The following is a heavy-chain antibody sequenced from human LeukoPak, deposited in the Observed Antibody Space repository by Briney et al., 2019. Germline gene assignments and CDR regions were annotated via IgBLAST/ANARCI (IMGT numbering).Heavy chain of an antibody. Sequence: ASVKVSCKVSGYTLTELSMHWVRQAPGKGLEWMGGFDPEDGETIYAQKFQGRVTMTEDTSTDTAYMELSSLRSEDTAVYYCARDRGYYDSSGYLTPYYFDYWGQGTLVTVSS. V-gene: IGHV1-24*01. CDR3: ARDRGYYDSSGYLTPYYFDY. J-gene: IGHJ4*02. D-gene: IGHD3-22*01. CDR2: FDPEDGET. CDR1: GYTLTELS.